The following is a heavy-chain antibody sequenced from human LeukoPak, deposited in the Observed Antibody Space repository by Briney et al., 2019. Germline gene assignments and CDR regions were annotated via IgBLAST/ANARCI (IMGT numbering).Heavy chain of an antibody. J-gene: IGHJ4*02. CDR3: ARSCSGGSCYFDY. D-gene: IGHD2-15*01. Sequence: GGSLRLSCAASGFTFSSYCMSWVRQAPGKGLEWVANIKQDGSEKYYVDSVKGRFTISRDNAKNSLYLQMNSLRAEDTAVYYCARSCSGGSCYFDYWGQGTLVTVSS. CDR2: IKQDGSEK. V-gene: IGHV3-7*01. CDR1: GFTFSSYC.